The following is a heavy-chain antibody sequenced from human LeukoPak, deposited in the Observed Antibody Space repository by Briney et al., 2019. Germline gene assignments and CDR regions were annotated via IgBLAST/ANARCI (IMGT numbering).Heavy chain of an antibody. CDR3: ARRSAARYTVRPKEGIDY. CDR1: GGSFSGYY. Sequence: SETLSLTCAVYGGSFSGYYWSWIRQPPGKGLEWIGEINHSGSTNYNPSLKSRVTISVDTSKNQFSLKLSSVTAADTAVYYCARRSAARYTVRPKEGIDYWGQGTLVTVSS. D-gene: IGHD3-16*02. J-gene: IGHJ4*02. V-gene: IGHV4-34*01. CDR2: INHSGST.